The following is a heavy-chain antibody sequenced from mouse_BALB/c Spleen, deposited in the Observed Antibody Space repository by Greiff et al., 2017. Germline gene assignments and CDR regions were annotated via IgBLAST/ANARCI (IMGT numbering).Heavy chain of an antibody. D-gene: IGHD1-1*02. CDR2: ISSGGSYT. CDR1: GFTFRSYA. CDR3: ARDGNYAMDY. V-gene: IGHV5-9-4*01. Sequence: EVKLVESGGGLVKPGGSLKLSCAASGFTFRSYAMSWVRQSPAKRLEWVAEISSGGSYTYYPDTVTGRFTISRDNAKNTLYLEMSSLRSEDTAMYYCARDGNYAMDYWGQGTSVTVSS. J-gene: IGHJ4*01.